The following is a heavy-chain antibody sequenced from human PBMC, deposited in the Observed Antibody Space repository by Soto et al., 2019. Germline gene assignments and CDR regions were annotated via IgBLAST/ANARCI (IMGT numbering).Heavy chain of an antibody. Sequence: EVQLLESGGGLVQPGGSLRLSCAASGFTFSSYAMRWVRQAPGKGLEWVSAISGSGGSTYYADSVKGRFTISRDNSKNTVYLQMNSLRGGDTAVYYCARRGSGSDYDYWGQGTLVTVSS. CDR1: GFTFSSYA. V-gene: IGHV3-23*01. CDR2: ISGSGGST. J-gene: IGHJ4*02. CDR3: ARRGSGSDYDY. D-gene: IGHD1-26*01.